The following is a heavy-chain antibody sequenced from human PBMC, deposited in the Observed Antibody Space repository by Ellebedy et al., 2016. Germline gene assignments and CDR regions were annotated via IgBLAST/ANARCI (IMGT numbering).Heavy chain of an antibody. Sequence: HTGGSLRLSCAASGFTFTRYWMHWVRQAPGKGLGWVSRIYSDGLQTNYADSVKGRFTISRDNAKNTVYLQMNSLRAEDTAVYYCARDPFLEGDFWGRGTRVTVSS. CDR2: IYSDGLQT. J-gene: IGHJ4*02. V-gene: IGHV3-74*01. CDR1: GFTFTRYW. CDR3: ARDPFLEGDF. D-gene: IGHD2/OR15-2a*01.